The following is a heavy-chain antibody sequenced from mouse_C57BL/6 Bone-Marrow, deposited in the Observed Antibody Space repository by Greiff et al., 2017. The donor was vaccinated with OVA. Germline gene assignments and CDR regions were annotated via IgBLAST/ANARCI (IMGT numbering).Heavy chain of an antibody. CDR2: ISDGGSYT. Sequence: EVMLVESGGGLVKPGGSLKLSCAASGFTFSSYAMSWVRQTPEKRLEWVATISDGGSYTYDPDNVKGRLTISRDNAKNNLYLQMSHLKSEDTAMYYCARDGDYDWFAYWGQGTLVTVSA. CDR3: ARDGDYDWFAY. J-gene: IGHJ3*01. D-gene: IGHD2-4*01. V-gene: IGHV5-4*01. CDR1: GFTFSSYA.